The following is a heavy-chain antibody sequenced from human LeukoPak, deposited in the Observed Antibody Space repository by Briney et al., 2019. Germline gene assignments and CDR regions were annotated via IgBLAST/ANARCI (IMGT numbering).Heavy chain of an antibody. J-gene: IGHJ4*02. Sequence: SVKVSCKASGGTFSSYAISWVRQAPGQGLEWMGGIIPIFGTANYAQKFQGRVTITADESTSTAYMELSSLRSEDTAVYYCARDGPLIWFGESLTLYWGQGTLVTVSS. D-gene: IGHD3-10*01. CDR1: GGTFSSYA. V-gene: IGHV1-69*13. CDR2: IIPIFGTA. CDR3: ARDGPLIWFGESLTLY.